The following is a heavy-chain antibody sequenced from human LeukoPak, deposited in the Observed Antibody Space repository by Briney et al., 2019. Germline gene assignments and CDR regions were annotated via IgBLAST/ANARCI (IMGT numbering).Heavy chain of an antibody. Sequence: ASVKVSCKASWYSFTRYYIQRVRQAPGQGLEWMGIITPSDGTTRYAQKFQGRVTMTRDTSTSTVYMELSSLRSQDTAVYYCARAIRAHNWNDCSESWGQGTLVTISS. CDR1: WYSFTRYY. J-gene: IGHJ5*02. V-gene: IGHV1-46*01. CDR3: ARAIRAHNWNDCSES. D-gene: IGHD1-20*01. CDR2: ITPSDGTT.